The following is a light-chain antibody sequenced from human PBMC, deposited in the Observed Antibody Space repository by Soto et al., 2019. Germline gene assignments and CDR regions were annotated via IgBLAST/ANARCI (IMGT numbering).Light chain of an antibody. V-gene: IGLV2-11*01. CDR2: DVS. J-gene: IGLJ2*01. CDR3: CSYAGGYTHAV. Sequence: QSALTQHRSVSGPPGQSVSISCSGTSSDVGTYNYVSWYQQHPGKAPKLMIYDVSKQPSGVPDRFSGSKSGNTASLTISGLQAEDEADYYCCSYAGGYTHAVFGGGTKLTVL. CDR1: SSDVGTYNY.